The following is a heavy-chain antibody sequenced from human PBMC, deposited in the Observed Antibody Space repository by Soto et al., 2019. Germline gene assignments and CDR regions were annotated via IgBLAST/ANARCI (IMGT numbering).Heavy chain of an antibody. CDR2: INNDGSST. Sequence: DVQLVESGGGLVQPGGSLRLSCAASGFTFSSNLMHWVRQAAGKWLVWVSRINNDGSSTNYGDSVKGRFTISRDNAKNTLYLQMNSLRSDDTAVYYCARGGCTSTSCLDYWGQGTLVTVSS. CDR1: GFTFSSNL. V-gene: IGHV3-74*01. D-gene: IGHD2-2*01. CDR3: ARGGCTSTSCLDY. J-gene: IGHJ4*02.